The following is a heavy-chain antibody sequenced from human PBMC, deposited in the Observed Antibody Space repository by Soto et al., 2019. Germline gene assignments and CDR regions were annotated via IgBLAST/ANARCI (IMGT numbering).Heavy chain of an antibody. CDR1: AFPFGANA. Sequence: EVQVLESGGGLVQPGGSLRLSCVVSAFPFGANAMSWVRQAPGKGLEWVSGLSNTGRRTSYADSVKGRFNISRDNSENTVYLQMNSLRVEDTAVYYCATEMGATQGPVDNWGQGTLVTVSS. D-gene: IGHD1-26*01. J-gene: IGHJ4*02. CDR3: ATEMGATQGPVDN. V-gene: IGHV3-23*01. CDR2: LSNTGRRT.